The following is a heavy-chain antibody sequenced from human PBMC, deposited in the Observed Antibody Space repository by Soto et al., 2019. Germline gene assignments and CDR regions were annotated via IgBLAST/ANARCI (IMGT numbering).Heavy chain of an antibody. CDR1: GDSISGSQW. V-gene: IGHV4-4*02. Sequence: SETLSLTCAVSGDSISGSQWWSWVRLPPGKGLEWIGEISHTGTTNYNPSLKSRVTMSVDKPKNQFSLNLTSVTVAETAMYYCVRVVEAATRHTDFDSWGQGTLVTVSS. D-gene: IGHD2-15*01. J-gene: IGHJ4*02. CDR3: VRVVEAATRHTDFDS. CDR2: ISHTGTT.